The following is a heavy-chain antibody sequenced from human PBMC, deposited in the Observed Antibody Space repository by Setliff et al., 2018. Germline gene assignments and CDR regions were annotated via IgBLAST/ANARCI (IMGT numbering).Heavy chain of an antibody. V-gene: IGHV4-39*07. J-gene: IGHJ5*02. CDR3: ARGPYNIYDRSGYGFTNWFDP. CDR2: IYYSGST. CDR1: GGSISSSSYY. D-gene: IGHD3-22*01. Sequence: PSETLSLTCTVSGGSISSSSYYWGWIRQPPGKGLEWIGSIYYSGSTYYNPSLKSRVTISVDTSKKQFSLKLSSVTAADTAVYYCARGPYNIYDRSGYGFTNWFDPWGQGILVNVSS.